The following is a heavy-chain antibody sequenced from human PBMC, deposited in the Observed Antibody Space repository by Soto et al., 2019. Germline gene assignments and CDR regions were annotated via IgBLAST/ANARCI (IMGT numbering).Heavy chain of an antibody. CDR2: IYYSGST. CDR1: GGSISSYY. Sequence: SETLFLTCTVSGGSISSYYWGWIRQPPGKGLEWIGYIYYSGSTNYNPALKSRVTISVDTSKNQFSLKLSSVTAADTAVYYCARTTVTPHYYFDYWGQGTLVTVSS. J-gene: IGHJ4*02. V-gene: IGHV4-59*01. CDR3: ARTTVTPHYYFDY. D-gene: IGHD4-4*01.